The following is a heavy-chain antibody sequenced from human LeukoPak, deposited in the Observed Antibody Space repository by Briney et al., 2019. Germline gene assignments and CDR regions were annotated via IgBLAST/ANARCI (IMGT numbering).Heavy chain of an antibody. J-gene: IGHJ4*02. CDR3: AKPESPYYYDSSGYSFRY. D-gene: IGHD3-22*01. CDR1: GFTFSSYG. V-gene: IGHV3-30*18. CDR2: ISYDGSNK. Sequence: GGSLRLSCAASGFTFSSYGMHWVRQAPGKGLEWVAVISYDGSNKYYADSVKGRFTISRDNSKNTLHLQMNSLRAEDTAVYYCAKPESPYYYDSSGYSFRYWGQGTLVTVSS.